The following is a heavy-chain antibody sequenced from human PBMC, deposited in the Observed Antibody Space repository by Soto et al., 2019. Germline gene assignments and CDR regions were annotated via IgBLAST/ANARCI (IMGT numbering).Heavy chain of an antibody. CDR1: GGSISSGGYS. CDR2: IYHSGST. J-gene: IGHJ5*02. D-gene: IGHD4-17*01. Sequence: SETLSLTCAVSGGSISSGGYSWSWIRQPPGKGLEWIGYIYHSGSTYYNPSLKSRVTISVDRSKNQFSLKLSSVTAADTAVYYCARDDLYGGWFDPWGQGTLVTVSS. V-gene: IGHV4-30-2*01. CDR3: ARDDLYGGWFDP.